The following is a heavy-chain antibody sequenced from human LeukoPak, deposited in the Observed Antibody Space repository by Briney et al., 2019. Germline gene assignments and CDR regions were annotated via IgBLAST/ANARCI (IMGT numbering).Heavy chain of an antibody. CDR2: ISGSGSGT. Sequence: GGSLRLSCAASGFTFSTYAMTWVRQAPGQGLEWGSSISGSGSGTYYADSVKGRFTISRDNSKNRLYLQMNSLRAEDTAVYYCAKVAYNWISYGPFDYWGQGTLVTVSS. D-gene: IGHD1-20*01. CDR3: AKVAYNWISYGPFDY. CDR1: GFTFSTYA. J-gene: IGHJ4*02. V-gene: IGHV3-23*01.